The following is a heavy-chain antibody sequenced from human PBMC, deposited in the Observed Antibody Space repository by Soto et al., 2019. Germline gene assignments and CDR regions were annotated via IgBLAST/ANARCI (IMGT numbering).Heavy chain of an antibody. V-gene: IGHV4-30-4*01. CDR2: IYYSGST. Sequence: SETLSLTCTVSGGSISSGDYYWSWIRQPPGKGLEWIGYIYYSGSTYYNPSLKSRVTISVDTSKNQFSLKLSSVTAADTAVYYCARTFFSGKLDPWGQGTLVTVSS. J-gene: IGHJ5*02. CDR3: ARTFFSGKLDP. CDR1: GGSISSGDYY. D-gene: IGHD3-10*01.